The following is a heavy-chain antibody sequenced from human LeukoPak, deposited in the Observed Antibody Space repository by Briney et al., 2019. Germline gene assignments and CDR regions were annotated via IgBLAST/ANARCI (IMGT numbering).Heavy chain of an antibody. CDR3: ARKSDSSYYFDY. CDR2: INPGGGST. V-gene: IGHV1-46*01. CDR1: GYIFTNYH. J-gene: IGHJ4*02. Sequence: GASVKVSCKASGYIFTNYHVHWVRHAPGQGLEWMGIINPGGGSTSYAQKFQGRVTMTRDTSTSTVYMELSSLRAEDTAVYYCARKSDSSYYFDYWGQGTLVTVPS. D-gene: IGHD3-22*01.